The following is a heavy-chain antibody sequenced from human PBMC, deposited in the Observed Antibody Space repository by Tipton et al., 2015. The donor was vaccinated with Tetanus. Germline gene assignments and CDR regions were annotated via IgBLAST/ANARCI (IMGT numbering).Heavy chain of an antibody. D-gene: IGHD3-10*01. CDR1: GDSISTGYY. V-gene: IGHV4-4*07. CDR2: IYTRGST. Sequence: TLSLTCAVSGDSISTGYYWSWIRQPAGKGLEWIGRIYTRGSTNYNPSLKSRVTMSVDTSKNQFSRKLSSVTAADTAVYSCAREDYYGSGSSYNWFDPWGQGTLVTVSS. J-gene: IGHJ5*02. CDR3: AREDYYGSGSSYNWFDP.